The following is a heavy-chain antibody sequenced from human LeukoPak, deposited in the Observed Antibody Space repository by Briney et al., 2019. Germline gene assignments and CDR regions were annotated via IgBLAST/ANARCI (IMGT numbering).Heavy chain of an antibody. CDR1: GGSISSYY. CDR3: ARATPSPMDPYYYYGMDV. V-gene: IGHV4-59*01. J-gene: IGHJ6*02. CDR2: IYYSGST. D-gene: IGHD2-2*03. Sequence: PSETLSLTCTVSGGSISSYYWSWIRQPPGKGLEWIGYIYYSGSTNYNPSLKSRVTISVDTSKNQFSLKLGSVTAADTAVYYCARATPSPMDPYYYYGMDVWGQGTTVTVSS.